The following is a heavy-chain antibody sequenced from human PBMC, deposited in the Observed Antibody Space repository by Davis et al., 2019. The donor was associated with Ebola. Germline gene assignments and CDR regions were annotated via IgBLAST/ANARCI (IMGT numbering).Heavy chain of an antibody. CDR1: GFPFSAYG. Sequence: GGSLRLSCVASGFPFSAYGMHWVRQAPGKGLEWVAIIWYDGTKIYYADSVKGRFTISRDNSRNTLYLQMNSLTAEDTAVYYCARGRAGTGTELFDYWGQGTLVTVSS. D-gene: IGHD1-7*01. CDR3: ARGRAGTGTELFDY. CDR2: IWYDGTKI. V-gene: IGHV3-33*01. J-gene: IGHJ4*02.